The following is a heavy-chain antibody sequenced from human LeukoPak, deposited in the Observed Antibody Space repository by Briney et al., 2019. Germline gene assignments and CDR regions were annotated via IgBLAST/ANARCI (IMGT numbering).Heavy chain of an antibody. CDR2: INHSGST. CDR3: ARGPDDCSSTSCYYYGMDV. CDR1: GGSFSGYY. Sequence: SETLSLTCAVYGGSFSGYYWSWIRQPPGKGLEWIGEINHSGSTNYNPSLKSRVTISVDTSKNQFSLKLSSVTAADTAVYYRARGPDDCSSTSCYYYGMDVWGKGTTVTVSS. D-gene: IGHD2-2*01. J-gene: IGHJ6*04. V-gene: IGHV4-34*01.